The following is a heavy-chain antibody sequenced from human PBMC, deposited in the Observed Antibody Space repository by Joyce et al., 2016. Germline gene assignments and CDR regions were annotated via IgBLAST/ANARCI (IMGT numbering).Heavy chain of an antibody. CDR1: GGPFRGFF. CDR2: INNSEVT. Sequence: QVQLQQWGAGLLKPSETLSLTCAVSGGPFRGFFWTWVRQPPGKGLEWIGDINNSEVTNYNPSLKTRVTFSVDTSKNQCSLKLTSLSAADTAVYYCARSQWLAPLMYWGQGTPVTVSS. J-gene: IGHJ4*02. CDR3: ARSQWLAPLMY. D-gene: IGHD6-19*01. V-gene: IGHV4-34*01.